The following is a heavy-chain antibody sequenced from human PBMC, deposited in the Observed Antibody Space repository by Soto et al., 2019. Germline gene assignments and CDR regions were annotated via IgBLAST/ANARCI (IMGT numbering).Heavy chain of an antibody. V-gene: IGHV3-30-3*01. J-gene: IGHJ6*02. D-gene: IGHD2-2*01. CDR3: ASGYCSSTSCYPHYYYGMDV. Sequence: GGSLRLSCAASGFTFSSYAMHWVRQAPGKGLEWVAVISYDGSNKYYADSVKGRFTISRDNSKNTLYLQMNSLRAEDTAVYYCASGYCSSTSCYPHYYYGMDVWGQGTTVTVS. CDR2: ISYDGSNK. CDR1: GFTFSSYA.